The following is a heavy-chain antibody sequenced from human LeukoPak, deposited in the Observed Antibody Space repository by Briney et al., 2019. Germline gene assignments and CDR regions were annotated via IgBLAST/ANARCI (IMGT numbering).Heavy chain of an antibody. J-gene: IGHJ5*02. D-gene: IGHD6-6*01. V-gene: IGHV1-2*02. Sequence: ASVRVSCKASGYTFTGYYMHWVRQAPGQGLEGMGWINPNSGGTNYAQKFQGRVTMTRDTSISTAYMELSRLRSDDTAVYYCARSYSSSSPWFDHWGQGTLVTVSS. CDR1: GYTFTGYY. CDR2: INPNSGGT. CDR3: ARSYSSSSPWFDH.